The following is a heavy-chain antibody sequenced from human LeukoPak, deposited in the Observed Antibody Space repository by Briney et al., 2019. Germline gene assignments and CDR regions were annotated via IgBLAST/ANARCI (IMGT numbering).Heavy chain of an antibody. Sequence: SETLSLTRSVSGDSISNYYWTWIRQPPGKGLEWIGYIYYTGQTNYNPSLKSRVTISVDTSKGHFSLRLTSVTAADTAMYYCARGGGDYNGSGDWFYPWGQGTLVTVSS. D-gene: IGHD3-10*01. CDR3: ARGGGDYNGSGDWFYP. V-gene: IGHV4-59*01. CDR2: IYYTGQT. J-gene: IGHJ5*02. CDR1: GDSISNYY.